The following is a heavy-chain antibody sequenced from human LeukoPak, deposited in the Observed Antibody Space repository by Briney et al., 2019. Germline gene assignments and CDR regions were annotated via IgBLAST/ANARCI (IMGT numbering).Heavy chain of an antibody. J-gene: IGHJ4*02. CDR2: MYHTGST. CDR3: ARDSGIKEPYDY. Sequence: SETLSLTCTVSGYSMSSGYYWGWIRQPPERGLEWIGSMYHTGSTYYNPSLKSRVTISVDTSKNQFSLKLSSVTAADTAVYYCARDSGIKEPYDYWGQGTLVTVSS. D-gene: IGHD1-14*01. CDR1: GYSMSSGYY. V-gene: IGHV4-38-2*02.